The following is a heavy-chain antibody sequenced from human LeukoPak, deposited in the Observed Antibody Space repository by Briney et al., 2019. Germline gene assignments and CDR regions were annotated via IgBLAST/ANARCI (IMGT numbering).Heavy chain of an antibody. V-gene: IGHV4-4*07. J-gene: IGHJ3*02. CDR2: IYTSGST. CDR3: ARDRGEYYDFWSGYPHDAFDI. CDR1: GGSISSYY. D-gene: IGHD3-3*01. Sequence: SETLSLTCTVSGGSISSYYWSWIRQPAGMGLEWIGRIYTSGSTNYNPSLKSRVTMSVDTSKNQFSLKLSSVTAADTAVYYRARDRGEYYDFWSGYPHDAFDIWGQGTMVTVSS.